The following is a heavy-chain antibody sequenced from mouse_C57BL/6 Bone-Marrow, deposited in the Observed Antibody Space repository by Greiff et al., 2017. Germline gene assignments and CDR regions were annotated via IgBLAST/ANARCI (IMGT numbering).Heavy chain of an antibody. CDR3: ARQFAY. V-gene: IGHV1-69*01. Sequence: QVQLQQPGAELVMPGASVKLSCKASGYTFTSYWMTWVKQRPGQGLEWIGEIYPSDSYTNYNQKFTGKSTLTVDKSSSTAYMQLSSLTSEDSAFYYYARQFAYWGQGTLVTVSA. J-gene: IGHJ3*01. CDR2: IYPSDSYT. CDR1: GYTFTSYW.